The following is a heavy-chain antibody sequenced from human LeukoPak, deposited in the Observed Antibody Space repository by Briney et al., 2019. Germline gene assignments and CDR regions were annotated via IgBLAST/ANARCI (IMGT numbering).Heavy chain of an antibody. CDR3: ARVSLGNNYGSGSYDY. D-gene: IGHD3-10*01. V-gene: IGHV3-23*01. CDR1: GFTFSNYA. J-gene: IGHJ4*02. Sequence: GGSLRLSCTASGFTFSNYAMSWVRQAPGKGLEWVSTIVGSGGSTHYADSVKGRFTISRDNAENSLYLQMSSLRAEDTAVYYCARVSLGNNYGSGSYDYWGQGTLVTVSS. CDR2: IVGSGGST.